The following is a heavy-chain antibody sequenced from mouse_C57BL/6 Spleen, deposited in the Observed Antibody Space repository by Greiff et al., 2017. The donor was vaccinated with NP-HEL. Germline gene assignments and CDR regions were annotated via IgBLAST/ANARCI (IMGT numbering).Heavy chain of an antibody. CDR2: IWSDGST. D-gene: IGHD2-4*01. CDR3: ARQGNDYDGDYYAMDY. CDR1: GFSLTSYG. Sequence: QVQLKESGPGLVAPSQSLSITCTVSGFSLTSYGVHWVRQPPGKGLEWLVVIWSDGSTTYNSALKSRLSISKDNSKSQVFLKMNSLQTDDTAMYYCARQGNDYDGDYYAMDYWGQGTSVTVSS. J-gene: IGHJ4*01. V-gene: IGHV2-6-1*01.